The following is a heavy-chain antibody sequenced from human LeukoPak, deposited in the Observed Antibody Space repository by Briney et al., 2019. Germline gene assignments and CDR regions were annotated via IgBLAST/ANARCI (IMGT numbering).Heavy chain of an antibody. D-gene: IGHD2-2*01. CDR2: ISAYNGNT. V-gene: IGHV1-18*04. J-gene: IGHJ4*02. Sequence: ASVTVSCTASGYTFTGYGISWVRQPPGQGLEWMGWISAYNGNTNYAQKLQGRVTMTTDTSTSTAYMELRSLRSDDTAVYYCARDRIGYCSSTSCHEPGYWGQGTLVTVSS. CDR3: ARDRIGYCSSTSCHEPGY. CDR1: GYTFTGYG.